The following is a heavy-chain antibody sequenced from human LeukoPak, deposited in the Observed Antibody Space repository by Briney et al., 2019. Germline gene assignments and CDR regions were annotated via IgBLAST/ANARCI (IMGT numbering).Heavy chain of an antibody. CDR1: GFTFTSSA. D-gene: IGHD3-3*01. CDR2: IVVGSGNT. J-gene: IGHJ6*02. Sequence: SVKVSCKASGFTFTSSAMQWVRQARGQRLEWIGWIVVGSGNTNYAQKFQERVTITRDMSTSTAYMELSSLRSEDAAVYYCAADHSYDFWSGYLAYYGMDVWGQGTTVTVSS. V-gene: IGHV1-58*02. CDR3: AADHSYDFWSGYLAYYGMDV.